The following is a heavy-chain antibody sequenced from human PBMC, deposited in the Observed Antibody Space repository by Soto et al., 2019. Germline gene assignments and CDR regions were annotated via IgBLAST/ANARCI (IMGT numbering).Heavy chain of an antibody. V-gene: IGHV3-23*01. J-gene: IGHJ5*02. CDR1: GFTFSSYA. CDR2: ISGSGGST. Sequence: LRLSCAASGFTFSSYAMSWVPQAPGKGLEWVSAISGSGGSTYYADSVKGRFTISRDNSKNTLYLQMNSLRAEDTAVYYCAKAPHPSIAAAGTRFDPWGQGALVTVSS. CDR3: AKAPHPSIAAAGTRFDP. D-gene: IGHD6-13*01.